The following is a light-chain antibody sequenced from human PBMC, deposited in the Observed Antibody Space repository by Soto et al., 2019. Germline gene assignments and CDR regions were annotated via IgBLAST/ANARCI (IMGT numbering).Light chain of an antibody. J-gene: IGKJ1*01. CDR3: QHYSTYIRT. CDR1: QSIGSW. Sequence: DIQMTQSPSTLSASVGDRVTITCRASQSIGSWLAWFQQKPGKAPKLLIYDASSLGSGVPPRFSGSGSGTEFTRAVSSLQPDDSAAYYCQHYSTYIRTFGQGTNVEVK. V-gene: IGKV1-5*01. CDR2: DAS.